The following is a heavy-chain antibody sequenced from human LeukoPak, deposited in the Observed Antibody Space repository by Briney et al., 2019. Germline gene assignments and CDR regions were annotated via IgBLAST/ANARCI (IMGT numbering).Heavy chain of an antibody. V-gene: IGHV3-53*01. CDR3: TRWVRGVYYYYGMDV. J-gene: IGHJ6*02. CDR2: IYSGGST. Sequence: PGGSLRLSCAASGFTVSSNYMSWVRQAPGKGLEWVSVIYSGGSTYYADSVKGRFTISRDNSKNTLYLQMNSLRAEDTAVYYCTRWVRGVYYYYGMDVWGQGTTVTVSS. CDR1: GFTVSSNY. D-gene: IGHD3-10*01.